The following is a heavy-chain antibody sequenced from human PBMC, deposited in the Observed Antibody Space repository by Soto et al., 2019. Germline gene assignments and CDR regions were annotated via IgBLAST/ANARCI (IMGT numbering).Heavy chain of an antibody. CDR3: TRPKNELRFYSYNGIDV. V-gene: IGHV1-69*13. D-gene: IGHD5-12*01. CDR2: IIPIFGTA. J-gene: IGHJ6*02. CDR1: GGTFSSYA. Sequence: SVKVSCKTSGGTFSSYAISWVRQAPGQGLEWMGGIIPIFGTADYAQKFQGRVTITADESTSTAYMELSSLRSEDTAVYYCTRPKNELRFYSYNGIDVWGQGTTVTVSS.